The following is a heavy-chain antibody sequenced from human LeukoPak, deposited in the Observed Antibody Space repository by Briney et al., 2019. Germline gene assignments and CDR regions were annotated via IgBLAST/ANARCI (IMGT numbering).Heavy chain of an antibody. V-gene: IGHV1-69*01. CDR3: ARDEVSVTTGWD. D-gene: IGHD4-17*01. J-gene: IGHJ4*02. CDR1: GGTFSSYA. CDR2: IIPIFGTA. Sequence: SVKVSCKASGGTFSSYAISWVRQAPGQGLEWMGGIIPIFGTANYAQKFQGRVTITADESTSTAYMELSSLRSEDTAVYYCARDEVSVTTGWDWGQGTLVTVSS.